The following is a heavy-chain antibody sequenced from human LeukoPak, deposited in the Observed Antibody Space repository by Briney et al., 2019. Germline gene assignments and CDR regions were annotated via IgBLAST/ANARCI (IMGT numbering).Heavy chain of an antibody. Sequence: SETLSLTCGVYGGSFNGYYWSWIRQPPGKGLEWIGEINHSGSTNYNPPLESRVTISVDTSKNQFSLRLTSVTAAGTAVYYCARKGSGSYRIYLGDAFDIWGQGTMITVSS. D-gene: IGHD3-10*01. V-gene: IGHV4-34*01. CDR3: ARKGSGSYRIYLGDAFDI. CDR2: INHSGST. CDR1: GGSFNGYY. J-gene: IGHJ3*02.